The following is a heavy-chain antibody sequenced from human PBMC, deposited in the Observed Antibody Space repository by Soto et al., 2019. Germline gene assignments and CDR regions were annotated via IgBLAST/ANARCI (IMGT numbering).Heavy chain of an antibody. CDR3: AADREGDAAPGAFPFDM. V-gene: IGHV1-24*01. CDR2: FDPEEGEI. Sequence: ASVKVSCKVSGYTFSELSFHWLRQSPGKGLEWMGGFDPEEGEIIYAQKFQGRVIMTEDISTETAYVELSGLRSDDTAVYYCAADREGDAAPGAFPFDMWGQGTVVTVSS. CDR1: GYTFSELS. J-gene: IGHJ3*02. D-gene: IGHD6-13*01.